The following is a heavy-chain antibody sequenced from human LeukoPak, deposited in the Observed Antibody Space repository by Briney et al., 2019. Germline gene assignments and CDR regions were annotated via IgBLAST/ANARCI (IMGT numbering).Heavy chain of an antibody. Sequence: GESLKISCKGSGYSFTSYWIGWVRQMPGKGLEGMGIIYPGDSDTRYSPSFQGQVTISADKSISTAYLQWSSLKASDTAMYYCARQVDTAMVTADYWGQGTLVTVSS. V-gene: IGHV5-51*01. D-gene: IGHD5-18*01. CDR1: GYSFTSYW. J-gene: IGHJ4*02. CDR3: ARQVDTAMVTADY. CDR2: IYPGDSDT.